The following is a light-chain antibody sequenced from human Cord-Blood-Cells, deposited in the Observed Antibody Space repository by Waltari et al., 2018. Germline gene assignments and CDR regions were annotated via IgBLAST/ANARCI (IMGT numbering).Light chain of an antibody. CDR3: SSYTSSSTLVV. Sequence: QSALPQPASVSGSPGQSITLSCTGTRSDVGGYNYVSWYQQHPGKAPKLMIYDVSNRPSGVSNRFSGSKSGNTASLTISGLQAEDEADYYCSSYTSSSTLVVFGGGTKLTVL. V-gene: IGLV2-14*01. CDR1: RSDVGGYNY. CDR2: DVS. J-gene: IGLJ2*01.